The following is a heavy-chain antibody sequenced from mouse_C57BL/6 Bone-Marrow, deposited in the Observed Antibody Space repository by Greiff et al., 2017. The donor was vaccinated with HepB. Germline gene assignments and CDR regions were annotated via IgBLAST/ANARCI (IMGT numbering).Heavy chain of an antibody. CDR2: ISYDGSN. D-gene: IGHD2-5*01. V-gene: IGHV3-6*01. CDR1: GYSITSGYY. CDR3: ARDWYSNWYFDV. J-gene: IGHJ1*03. Sequence: EVQLQQSGPGLVKPSQSLSLTCSVTGYSITSGYYWNWIRQFPGNKLEWMGDISYDGSNNYNPSLKNRISITRDTSKNQFFLKLNSVTTEDTATYYCARDWYSNWYFDVWGTGTTVTVSS.